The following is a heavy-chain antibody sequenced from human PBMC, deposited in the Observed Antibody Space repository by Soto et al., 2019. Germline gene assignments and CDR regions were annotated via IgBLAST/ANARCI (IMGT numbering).Heavy chain of an antibody. Sequence: EVQLLESGGGLVQPGGSLRLSCAASGFTFSSYAMSWVRQAPGKGLEWVSAISGSGGSTYYADSVKGRFTISRDKSKNTLYLQMNSRGAEDTAIYYCAKAINWGSDYGGQGALVTVSS. V-gene: IGHV3-23*01. CDR2: ISGSGGST. CDR1: GFTFSSYA. J-gene: IGHJ4*02. D-gene: IGHD7-27*01. CDR3: AKAINWGSDY.